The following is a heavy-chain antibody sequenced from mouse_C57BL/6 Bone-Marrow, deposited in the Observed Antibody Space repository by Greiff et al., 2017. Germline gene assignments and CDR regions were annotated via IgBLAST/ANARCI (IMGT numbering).Heavy chain of an antibody. J-gene: IGHJ2*01. D-gene: IGHD1-1*01. Sequence: QVQLQQPGAELVKPGASVKLSCKASGYTFTSYWMHWVKQRPGQGPEWIGMIHPNSGSTNYNEKFKSKATLTVDKSSSTAYMQLSSLTSEDSAVYYCARPITTVVAFDYWGQGTTLTVSS. CDR3: ARPITTVVAFDY. V-gene: IGHV1-64*01. CDR2: IHPNSGST. CDR1: GYTFTSYW.